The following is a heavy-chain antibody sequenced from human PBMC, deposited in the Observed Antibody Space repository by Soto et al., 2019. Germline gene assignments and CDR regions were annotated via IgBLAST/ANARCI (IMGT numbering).Heavy chain of an antibody. CDR2: INPNSGGT. J-gene: IGHJ4*02. Sequence: ASVKVSCKASGYTFTGYYIHWVRQAPGQGLEWMGWINPNSGGTNHAQKFQGWVTMTRDTSISTAYMELSRLNSDDTAVYYCATAGRDGYNFLGYWGQGTLVTVSS. CDR3: ATAGRDGYNFLGY. CDR1: GYTFTGYY. D-gene: IGHD5-12*01. V-gene: IGHV1-2*04.